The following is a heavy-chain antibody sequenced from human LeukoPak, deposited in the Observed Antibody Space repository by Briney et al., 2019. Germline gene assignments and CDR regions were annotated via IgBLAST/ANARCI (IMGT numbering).Heavy chain of an antibody. CDR3: AELGITMIGGV. D-gene: IGHD3-10*02. J-gene: IGHJ6*04. V-gene: IGHV3-48*03. CDR1: GFTLSSYE. CDR2: ISSSGRTI. Sequence: PGRSLRLSCAASGFTLSSYEMNWVRQAPGKGLEWVSYISSSGRTIYYTDSVKGRFTISRDNAKNSLYLQMNSLRAEDTAVYYCAELGITMIGGVWGKGTTVTISS.